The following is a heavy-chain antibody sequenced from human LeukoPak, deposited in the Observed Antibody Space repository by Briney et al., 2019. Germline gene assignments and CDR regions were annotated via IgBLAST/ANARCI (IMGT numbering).Heavy chain of an antibody. CDR3: ASPPTRECSSISCPLSY. D-gene: IGHD2-2*01. V-gene: IGHV4-31*03. CDR2: IYYSGST. CDR1: GGSISSGGYC. J-gene: IGHJ4*02. Sequence: SETLSLTCTVSGGSISSGGYCWSWIRQHPGKGLEWIGYIYYSGSTSYNPSLRSRVTISVDTSKNQFSLNLSSVTAADTAVYYCASPPTRECSSISCPLSYWGQGTLVTVSS.